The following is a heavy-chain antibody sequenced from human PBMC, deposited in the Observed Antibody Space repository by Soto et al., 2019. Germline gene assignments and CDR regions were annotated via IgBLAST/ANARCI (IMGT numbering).Heavy chain of an antibody. J-gene: IGHJ4*02. CDR1: GFTFSSYA. Sequence: GGSLRLSCAASGFTFSSYAMHWVHQAPGTGLEWVAVISYEGSNKYYADSVKGRFTISRDNSKNTLYLQMNSLRTEDTAVYYCVGVLGGRATVPFGCWGRGARVTVSS. V-gene: IGHV3-30-3*01. D-gene: IGHD4-17*01. CDR2: ISYEGSNK. CDR3: VGVLGGRATVPFGC.